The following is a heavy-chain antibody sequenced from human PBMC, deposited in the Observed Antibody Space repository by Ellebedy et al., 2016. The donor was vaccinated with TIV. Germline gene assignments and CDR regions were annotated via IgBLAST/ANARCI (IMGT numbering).Heavy chain of an antibody. CDR3: ARESSGYYPDWFDP. CDR2: INSSGGST. V-gene: IGHV1-46*01. J-gene: IGHJ5*02. CDR1: GYTFTSYY. Sequence: ASVKVSCKASGYTFTSYYMHWVRQAPGQGLEWMGIINSSGGSTSYAQKFQGRVTMTRDTSTSTAYMELRSLRSDDTAVYYCARESSGYYPDWFDPWGQGTLVTVSS. D-gene: IGHD3-22*01.